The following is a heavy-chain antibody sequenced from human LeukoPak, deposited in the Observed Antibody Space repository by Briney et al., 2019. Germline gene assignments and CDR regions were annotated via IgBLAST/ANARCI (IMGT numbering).Heavy chain of an antibody. Sequence: ASVKVSCKASGGTFSSYAISWVRQAPGQGLEWMGGIIPIFGTANYAQKFQGRVTITADESTSTAYMELSSLRSEDTAVYYCAGSPGTAGSSGYYYGMDVWGQGTTVTVSS. CDR1: GGTFSSYA. CDR2: IIPIFGTA. V-gene: IGHV1-69*13. D-gene: IGHD1-1*01. J-gene: IGHJ6*02. CDR3: AGSPGTAGSSGYYYGMDV.